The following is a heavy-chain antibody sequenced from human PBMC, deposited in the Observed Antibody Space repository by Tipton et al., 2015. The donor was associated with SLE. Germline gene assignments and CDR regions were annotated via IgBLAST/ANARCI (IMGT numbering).Heavy chain of an antibody. Sequence: TLSLTCTVSGGSISSHYWSWIRQPPGKGLEWIGYIYYSGSTNYNPSLKSRVTISVDTSKNQFSLKLTSVTAADTAVYYCARSPMEWLLPLGYYYGMDVWGQGTTVTVSS. CDR1: GGSISSHY. D-gene: IGHD3-3*01. CDR2: IYYSGST. J-gene: IGHJ6*02. V-gene: IGHV4-59*11. CDR3: ARSPMEWLLPLGYYYGMDV.